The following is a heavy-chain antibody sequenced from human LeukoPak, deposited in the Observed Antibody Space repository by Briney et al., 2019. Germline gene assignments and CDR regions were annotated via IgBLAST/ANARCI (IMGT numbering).Heavy chain of an antibody. J-gene: IGHJ3*02. CDR2: IYYSGST. Sequence: PSETLSLTCTVSGGSISSNYWSWIRQPPGKGLEWIGYIYYSGSTNYNPSLKSRVTISVDTSKNQFSLKLSSVTAADTAVYYCARQTIVADAFDIWGQGAMVTVSS. V-gene: IGHV4-59*08. CDR1: GGSISSNY. CDR3: ARQTIVADAFDI. D-gene: IGHD3-22*01.